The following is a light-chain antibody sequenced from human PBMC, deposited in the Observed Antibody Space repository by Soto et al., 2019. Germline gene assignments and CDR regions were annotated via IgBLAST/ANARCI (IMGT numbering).Light chain of an antibody. CDR1: QGISSY. V-gene: IGKV1-9*01. CDR2: AAS. Sequence: DIQLTQSPSFLSASVGDRVTITCRASQGISSYLAWYQQKRGKAPKLLSYAASTLQSGVPSRFSGSGSGTEFTLTISSLQPEDFATYFFQHLNSYPLTFGQGTKLEIK. J-gene: IGKJ2*01. CDR3: QHLNSYPLT.